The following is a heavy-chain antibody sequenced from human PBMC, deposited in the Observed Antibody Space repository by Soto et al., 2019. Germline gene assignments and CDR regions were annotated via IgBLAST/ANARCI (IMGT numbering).Heavy chain of an antibody. Sequence: QVQLVESGGGVVQPGRSLRLSCAASGFTFSSYGMHWVRQAPGKGLEWVAVISYDGSNKYYADSVKGRFTISRDNSKNTLYLHMNSRRAEDTAVYYWAKDGVSYSSGSWSYGMDVWGQGTTVTVSS. CDR3: AKDGVSYSSGSWSYGMDV. CDR2: ISYDGSNK. J-gene: IGHJ6*02. V-gene: IGHV3-30*18. D-gene: IGHD6-19*01. CDR1: GFTFSSYG.